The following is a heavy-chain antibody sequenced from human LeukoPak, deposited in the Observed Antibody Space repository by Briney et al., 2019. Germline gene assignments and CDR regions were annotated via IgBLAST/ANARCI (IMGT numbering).Heavy chain of an antibody. CDR1: GFTFSSYE. Sequence: QPVGSLRLSCAASGFTFSSYEMNWVRQAPGKGLEWVSYISSIGSTIYYADSVKGRFTISRDNAKNSLYLQMNSLRAEDTAVYYCARGGYCSSTSCYAEMLDYWGQGTLVTVSS. CDR2: ISSIGSTI. D-gene: IGHD2-2*01. J-gene: IGHJ4*02. V-gene: IGHV3-48*03. CDR3: ARGGYCSSTSCYAEMLDY.